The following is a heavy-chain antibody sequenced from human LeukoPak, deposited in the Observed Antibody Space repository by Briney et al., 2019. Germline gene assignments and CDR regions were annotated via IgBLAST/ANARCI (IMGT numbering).Heavy chain of an antibody. CDR1: GGSISSGDYY. CDR3: ARDFSVVVVPGRDYYYYGMDV. Sequence: PSQTLPLTCTVSGGSISSGDYYWSWIRQPPGKGLEWIGYIYYSGSTYYNPSLKSRVTISVDTSKNQFSLKLSSVTAADTAVYYCARDFSVVVVPGRDYYYYGMDVWGQGTTVTVSS. J-gene: IGHJ6*02. CDR2: IYYSGST. D-gene: IGHD3-22*01. V-gene: IGHV4-30-4*01.